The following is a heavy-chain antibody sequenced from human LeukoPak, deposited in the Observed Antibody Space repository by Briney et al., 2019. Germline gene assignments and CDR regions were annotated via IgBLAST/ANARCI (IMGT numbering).Heavy chain of an antibody. V-gene: IGHV4-4*07. D-gene: IGHD5-18*01. J-gene: IGHJ4*02. CDR2: IYTSGAT. Sequence: PSETLSLTCTVSGASIRSYYWSWIRQSAGEGLEWIGRIYTSGATNYNPSLKSRVTMSVDTSKNQLSLTLRSVTAADTAVYYCARDDVNAAIVTIQYWGQGSLVIVSS. CDR1: GASIRSYY. CDR3: ARDDVNAAIVTIQY.